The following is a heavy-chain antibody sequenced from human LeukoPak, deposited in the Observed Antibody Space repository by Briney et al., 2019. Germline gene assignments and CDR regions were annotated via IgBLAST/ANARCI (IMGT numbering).Heavy chain of an antibody. Sequence: ASVNVSCKASGYTFSDYYIHWVRQAPGQGLEVMRWIKASSGGSHFTQKFQGSVTMTRDTSISTAYLELTGLKSDDPAVYYCARANSDGYTTYFDSWGQGTLVTVSS. D-gene: IGHD5-24*01. CDR3: ARANSDGYTTYFDS. CDR1: GYTFSDYY. J-gene: IGHJ4*02. CDR2: IKASSGGS. V-gene: IGHV1-2*02.